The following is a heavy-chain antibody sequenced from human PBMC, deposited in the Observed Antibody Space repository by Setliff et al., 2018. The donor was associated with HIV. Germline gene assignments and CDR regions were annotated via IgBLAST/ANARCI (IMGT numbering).Heavy chain of an antibody. CDR2: ISYGSTYI. Sequence: ESLKISCVASGFPFSSYCMDWFRQAPGKGLEWVSSISYGSTYIYQSDSVRGRFTICRDDAKKSLYLQMNSLGAEDTAVYYCARSGGIGNYHWDVWGKGTTVTVSS. V-gene: IGHV3-21*01. CDR3: ARSGGIGNYHWDV. J-gene: IGHJ6*03. D-gene: IGHD3-16*01. CDR1: GFPFSSYC.